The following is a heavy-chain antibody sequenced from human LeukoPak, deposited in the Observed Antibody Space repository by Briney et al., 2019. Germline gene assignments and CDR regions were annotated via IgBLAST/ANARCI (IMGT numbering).Heavy chain of an antibody. D-gene: IGHD3-22*01. CDR1: GGSFSGYY. V-gene: IGHV4-34*01. Sequence: PSETLSLTCAVYGGSFSGYYWSWIRQPPGKGLEWIGEINHSGSTNYNPSLKSRVTISVDTSKNQFSLKLSSVTAADTAVYYCARGLRYYYDSSGYPYYFDYWGQGTLVTVSS. CDR2: INHSGST. J-gene: IGHJ4*02. CDR3: ARGLRYYYDSSGYPYYFDY.